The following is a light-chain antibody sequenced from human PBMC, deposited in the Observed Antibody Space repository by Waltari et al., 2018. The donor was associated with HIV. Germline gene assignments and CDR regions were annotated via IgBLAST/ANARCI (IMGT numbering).Light chain of an antibody. CDR2: GNT. J-gene: IGLJ3*02. CDR1: SSNIGAGSD. Sequence: QSVLTQPPSVSGAPGQRVTTPCTGSSSNIGAGSDLHWYQQFPGTAPKVLIYGNTYRPSGVPDRFSGSKSGSSASLLITGLQAEDDADYYCQSYDISLSGWVFGGGTKLTVL. V-gene: IGLV1-40*01. CDR3: QSYDISLSGWV.